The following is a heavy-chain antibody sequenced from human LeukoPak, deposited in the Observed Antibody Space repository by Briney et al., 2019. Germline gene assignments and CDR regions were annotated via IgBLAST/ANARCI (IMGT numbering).Heavy chain of an antibody. CDR1: GFTFSSYS. CDR2: ISSSSSYI. CDR3: ARSGGSYRRGFDY. Sequence: PGGSLRLSCAASGFTFSSYSMNWVRQAPGKGLEWVSSISSSSSYIYYADSVKGRFTISRDNAKNSLYLQMNSLRAEDTAVYYCARSGGSYRRGFDYWGQGTLVTVSS. V-gene: IGHV3-21*01. J-gene: IGHJ4*02. D-gene: IGHD1-26*01.